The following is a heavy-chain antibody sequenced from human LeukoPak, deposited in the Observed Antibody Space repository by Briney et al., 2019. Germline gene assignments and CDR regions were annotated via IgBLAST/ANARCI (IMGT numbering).Heavy chain of an antibody. J-gene: IGHJ3*02. Sequence: GGSLRLSCAASGFTFSSYAMSWVRQAPGKGLEWVSAISGSGGSTYYADSVKGRFTISRDNSKNTLYLQMNSLRAEDTAVYYCAKNLEDTAMWEPGAFDIWGQGTMVTVSS. V-gene: IGHV3-23*01. D-gene: IGHD5-18*01. CDR3: AKNLEDTAMWEPGAFDI. CDR2: ISGSGGST. CDR1: GFTFSSYA.